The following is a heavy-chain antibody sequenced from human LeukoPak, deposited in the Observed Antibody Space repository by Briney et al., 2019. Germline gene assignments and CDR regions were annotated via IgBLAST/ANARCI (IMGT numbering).Heavy chain of an antibody. D-gene: IGHD1-26*01. Sequence: GGSLRLSCSASGFTFTNAWMSWVCQAPGKGLEWVGRIKSKTDGGTTDYAAPVKGRFSISRDDSENTLYLQMNSLKSEDTAVYYCQGGRFWGQGTLVTVSS. CDR2: IKSKTDGGTT. V-gene: IGHV3-15*01. J-gene: IGHJ4*02. CDR3: QGGRF. CDR1: GFTFTNAW.